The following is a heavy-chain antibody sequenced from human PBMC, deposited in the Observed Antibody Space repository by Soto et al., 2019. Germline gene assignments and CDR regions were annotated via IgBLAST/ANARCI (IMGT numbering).Heavy chain of an antibody. Sequence: GGSLRLSCVVSGFTFSSYGMHWVRQAPGKGLEWVAVISYDGSNKYYADSVKGRFTISRDNSKNTLYLQMNSLRAEDTAVYYCAKSPGGYYSFDIWGQGTMVTVSS. CDR3: AKSPGGYYSFDI. V-gene: IGHV3-30*18. J-gene: IGHJ3*02. CDR1: GFTFSSYG. D-gene: IGHD3-3*01. CDR2: ISYDGSNK.